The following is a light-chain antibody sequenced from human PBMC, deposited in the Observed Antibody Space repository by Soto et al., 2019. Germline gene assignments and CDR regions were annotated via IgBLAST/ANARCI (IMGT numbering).Light chain of an antibody. V-gene: IGKV3-11*01. CDR1: QSVSSY. J-gene: IGKJ5*01. CDR2: DAS. Sequence: EIVLTQSPATLSLSPGERATLSCRASQSVSSYLAWYQQKPGQAPRHLIYDASNRSTGIPARFSGSGSGTAVSLTISSLEPEDFAVYYCQQRSNWPPITFGQGTRLEIK. CDR3: QQRSNWPPIT.